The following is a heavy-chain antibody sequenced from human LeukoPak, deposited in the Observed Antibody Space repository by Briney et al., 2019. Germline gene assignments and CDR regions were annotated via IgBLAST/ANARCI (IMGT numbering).Heavy chain of an antibody. D-gene: IGHD1-14*01. CDR1: GFSFSTYS. CDR3: ARDLLEPPYYYYMDV. J-gene: IGHJ6*03. V-gene: IGHV3-21*06. CDR2: ISSSSSYT. Sequence: GGSLRLSCAASGFSFSTYSMTWVRQAPGKGLEWVSCISSSSSYTYYADSVQGRFTISRDNAKNSLILQMNSLRAEDTAVYYCARDLLEPPYYYYMDVWGKGTTVTVSS.